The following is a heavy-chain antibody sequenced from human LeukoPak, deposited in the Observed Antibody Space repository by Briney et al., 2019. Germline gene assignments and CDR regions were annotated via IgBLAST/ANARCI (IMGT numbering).Heavy chain of an antibody. D-gene: IGHD6-6*01. Sequence: ASVKVSCKASGYTFTSYDINWVRQATGQGLEWMGWMNPNSGNTGYAQKFQGRVTITRNTSISTAYMELSSLRSEDTAVYYCARDGSSPDAFDIWGQGTMVTVSS. CDR1: GYTFTSYD. CDR3: ARDGSSPDAFDI. CDR2: MNPNSGNT. J-gene: IGHJ3*02. V-gene: IGHV1-8*03.